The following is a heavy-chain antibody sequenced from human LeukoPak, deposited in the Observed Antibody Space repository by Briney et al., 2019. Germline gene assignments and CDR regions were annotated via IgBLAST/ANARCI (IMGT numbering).Heavy chain of an antibody. J-gene: IGHJ4*02. D-gene: IGHD6-19*01. V-gene: IGHV1-69*04. CDR1: GYTFTSYG. Sequence: ASVKVSCKASGYTFTSYGISWVRQAPGQGLEWMGRIIPILGIANYAQKFQGRVTITADKSTSTAYMELSSLRSEDTAVYYCAREGRIAVAGTVYWGQGTLVTVSS. CDR2: IIPILGIA. CDR3: AREGRIAVAGTVY.